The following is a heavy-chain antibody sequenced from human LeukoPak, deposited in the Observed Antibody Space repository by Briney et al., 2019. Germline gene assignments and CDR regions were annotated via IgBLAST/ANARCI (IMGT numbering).Heavy chain of an antibody. Sequence: SETLSLTWTVSGGSISRYYWSWIRQPAGKGMGWIGYTYYSGSPNYTPSLKSRFTISVHTSTHQSPLRLSSVTAADTAVYYCARVTGYMVEDYFDYWGQGTLVTVSS. V-gene: IGHV4-59*01. J-gene: IGHJ4*02. CDR2: TYYSGSP. CDR1: GGSISRYY. CDR3: ARVTGYMVEDYFDY. D-gene: IGHD6-13*01.